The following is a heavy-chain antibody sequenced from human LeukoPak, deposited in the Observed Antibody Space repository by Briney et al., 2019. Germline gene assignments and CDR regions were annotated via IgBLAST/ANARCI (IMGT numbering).Heavy chain of an antibody. J-gene: IGHJ4*02. D-gene: IGHD6-19*01. CDR1: GYTFTGYY. CDR2: INPNSGGT. Sequence: ASVKVSCKASGYTFTGYYMHWVRQAPGQGLEWMGRINPNSGGTNYAQKFQGRVTMTRDTSISTAYMELSGLRSDDTAVYYCARVRSPIAVAGTRFDYWGQGTLVTVSS. CDR3: ARVRSPIAVAGTRFDY. V-gene: IGHV1-2*06.